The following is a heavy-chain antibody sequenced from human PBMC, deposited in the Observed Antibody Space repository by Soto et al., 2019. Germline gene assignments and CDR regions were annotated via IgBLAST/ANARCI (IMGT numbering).Heavy chain of an antibody. CDR3: ASMIRDPVLSFDS. J-gene: IGHJ5*01. V-gene: IGHV4-59*01. D-gene: IGHD3-16*01. Sequence: QVQLQDSGPGLVKPSETLSLTCTVSGGSISSYYWSWIRQPPGKGLEWIGFIFYSGSTSYNPSLKSRVTISIDTSEYQFSLKLNSVTAADTAVYYCASMIRDPVLSFDSWGQGTLVAVSS. CDR1: GGSISSYY. CDR2: IFYSGST.